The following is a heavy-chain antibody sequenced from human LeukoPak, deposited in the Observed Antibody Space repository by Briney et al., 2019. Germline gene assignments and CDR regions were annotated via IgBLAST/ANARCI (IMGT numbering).Heavy chain of an antibody. Sequence: SETLSLTCTVSGGSISSNSNYWAWIRQPPGRGLEWIGSISYRLSTNYNPSLKSRLTISVDTSKNQLSLKLSSVTAADTAVYYCARGLNWLDPWGQGILVTVPS. V-gene: IGHV4-61*05. CDR3: ARGLNWLDP. CDR1: GGSISSNSNY. CDR2: ISYRLST. J-gene: IGHJ5*02.